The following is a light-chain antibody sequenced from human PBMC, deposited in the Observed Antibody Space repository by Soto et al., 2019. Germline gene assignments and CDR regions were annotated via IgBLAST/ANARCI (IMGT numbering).Light chain of an antibody. CDR3: QQSYSTLT. J-gene: IGKJ4*01. V-gene: IGKV1-39*01. CDR2: AAS. Sequence: DIQMTQSPSSLSASVGDRVTITCRASQSISSYLNWYQQKPGKASKLLIYAASSLQSGVPSRFSGSVSGTDFTLTISSLQPEDFATYYCQQSYSTLTFGGGTKVEIK. CDR1: QSISSY.